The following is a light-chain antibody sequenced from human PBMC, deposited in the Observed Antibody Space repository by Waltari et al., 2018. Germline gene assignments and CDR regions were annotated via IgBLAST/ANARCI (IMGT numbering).Light chain of an antibody. V-gene: IGKV2-28*01. CDR1: QSLLHSNGYYY. CDR3: MQSLQTPLT. J-gene: IGKJ4*01. CDR2: LGS. Sequence: DIVMTQSPLSLPVTPGEPASISCRSSQSLLHSNGYYYLDWYLQKPGQSPQLLIYLGSNPASGVPDIFTGSVSGTTFTLKISRVEAEDVGVYYCMQSLQTPLTFGGGTKVEIK.